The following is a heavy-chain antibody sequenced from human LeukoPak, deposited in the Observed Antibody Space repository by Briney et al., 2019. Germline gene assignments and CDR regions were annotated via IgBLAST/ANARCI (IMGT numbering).Heavy chain of an antibody. Sequence: ASVNVSCKASVGTFSSYAISWVRQAPGQGLEWVGRIIPIFGTANYAQKFQGRVTITADESTSTAYMELSSLRSEDTAVYYCASDPGSGSYYPDDAFDIWGQGTMVTVSS. J-gene: IGHJ3*02. CDR2: IIPIFGTA. V-gene: IGHV1-69*13. CDR3: ASDPGSGSYYPDDAFDI. D-gene: IGHD3-10*01. CDR1: VGTFSSYA.